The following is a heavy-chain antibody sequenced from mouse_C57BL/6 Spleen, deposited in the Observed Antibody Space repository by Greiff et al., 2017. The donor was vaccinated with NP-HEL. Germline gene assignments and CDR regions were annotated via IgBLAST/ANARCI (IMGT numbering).Heavy chain of an antibody. V-gene: IGHV1-66*01. J-gene: IGHJ2*01. CDR1: GYSFTSYY. Sequence: VMLVESGPELVKPGASVKISCKASGYSFTSYYIHWVKQRPGQGLEWIGWIYPGSGNTKYNEKFKGKATLTADTSSSTAYMQLSSLTSEDSAVYYCARRDYFDYWGQGTTLTVSS. CDR2: IYPGSGNT. CDR3: ARRDYFDY.